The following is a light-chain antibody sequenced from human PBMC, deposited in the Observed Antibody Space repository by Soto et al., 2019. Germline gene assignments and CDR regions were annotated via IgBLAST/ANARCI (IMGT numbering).Light chain of an antibody. CDR2: AAS. J-gene: IGKJ4*01. CDR1: QGIGVY. V-gene: IGKV1-27*01. Sequence: DIQMTQSPSSLSASLGDRVTITCRASQGIGVYLAWFQQKPGKVPKLLIYAASTLQSGVPSRFSGSGSGTDFTLTISSLQPEDFATYYCQKYNSAPLTFGGVTKLEIK. CDR3: QKYNSAPLT.